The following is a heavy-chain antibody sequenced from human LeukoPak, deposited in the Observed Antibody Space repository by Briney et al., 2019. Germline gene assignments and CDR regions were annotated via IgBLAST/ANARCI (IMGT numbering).Heavy chain of an antibody. Sequence: SETLPLTRLVSGGSLSSSNYHGRWPRQPPGKGLVWIGNIYYSGSTYYNPSLKSRVTISGDTSKNQFSLNLRSVTAADTAVYYCARRPGIAVAGTRRFDYWGQGTLVTVSS. J-gene: IGHJ4*02. D-gene: IGHD6-19*01. CDR2: IYYSGST. CDR1: GGSLSSSNYH. CDR3: ARRPGIAVAGTRRFDY. V-gene: IGHV4-39*01.